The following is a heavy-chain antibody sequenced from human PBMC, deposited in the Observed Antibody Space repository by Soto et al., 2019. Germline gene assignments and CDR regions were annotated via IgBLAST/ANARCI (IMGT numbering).Heavy chain of an antibody. J-gene: IGHJ5*02. CDR3: ARDLGMRAGYSRFDP. CDR2: IIPIFGTA. CDR1: GGTFSSYA. Sequence: QVQLVQSGAEVKKPGSSVKVSCKASGGTFSSYAISWVRQAPGQGLEWMGGIIPIFGTANYAQKFQGRVTITADESTRTAYMELSSLRSEDRAGYYCARDLGMRAGYSRFDPWGQGTLVTVSS. D-gene: IGHD5-18*01. V-gene: IGHV1-69*12.